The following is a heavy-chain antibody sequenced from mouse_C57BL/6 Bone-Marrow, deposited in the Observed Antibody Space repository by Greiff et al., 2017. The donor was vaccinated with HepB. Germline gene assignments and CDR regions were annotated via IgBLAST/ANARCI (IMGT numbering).Heavy chain of an antibody. J-gene: IGHJ4*01. D-gene: IGHD1-1*01. V-gene: IGHV1-75*01. CDR1: GYTFTDYY. CDR3: AITTVVDYYAMDY. CDR2: IFPGSGST. Sequence: QVQLKQSGPELVKPGASVKISCKASGYTFTDYYINWVKQRPGQGLEWIGWIFPGSGSTYYNEKFKGKATLTVDKSSSTAYMLLSSLTSEDSAVYFCAITTVVDYYAMDYWGQGTSVTVSS.